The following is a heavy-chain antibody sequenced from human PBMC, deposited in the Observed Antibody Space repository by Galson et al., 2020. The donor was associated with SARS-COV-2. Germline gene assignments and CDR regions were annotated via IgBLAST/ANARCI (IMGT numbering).Heavy chain of an antibody. CDR3: ARAINFLRGLTIDS. CDR1: GYSIISSYY. CDR2: IYHSGTT. V-gene: IGHV4-38-2*01. Sequence: ASETLSLTCAVSGYSIISSYYWDWIRQPPGKGLEWIGTIYHSGTTYYNPSLKSRVTISLDTSKNQFSLRLSSVTAADTAVYYCARAINFLRGLTIDSWGLGTLVTVSS. J-gene: IGHJ4*02. D-gene: IGHD3-10*01.